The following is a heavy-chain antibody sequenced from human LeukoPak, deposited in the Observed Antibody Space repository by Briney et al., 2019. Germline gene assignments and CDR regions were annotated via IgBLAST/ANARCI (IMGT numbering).Heavy chain of an antibody. Sequence: ASVKVSCKASGFTFTTSAVQWVRQARGQRLEWIGWIVVGSGNTNYAQKFQERVIITRDMSTSTVYMDLSSQRSEDTAVYYCAAASNYYDRSNYYSYAMDVWGQGTTVTVSS. CDR3: AAASNYYDRSNYYSYAMDV. D-gene: IGHD3-22*01. V-gene: IGHV1-58*01. CDR1: GFTFTTSA. CDR2: IVVGSGNT. J-gene: IGHJ6*02.